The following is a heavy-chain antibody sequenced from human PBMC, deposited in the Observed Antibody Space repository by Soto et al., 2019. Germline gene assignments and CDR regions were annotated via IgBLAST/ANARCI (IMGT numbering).Heavy chain of an antibody. V-gene: IGHV3-9*01. Sequence: EVQLVESGGGLVQPGRSLRLSCAASGFTFDDYALHWVRQAPGKGLEWVSGISWNSGSIGYADSVKGRVTISRANAKNSLYLQMNSLRAEDTALYYCAKDRGLVLSFYFDYWGQGTLVTVSS. CDR2: ISWNSGSI. CDR3: AKDRGLVLSFYFDY. D-gene: IGHD6-19*01. CDR1: GFTFDDYA. J-gene: IGHJ4*02.